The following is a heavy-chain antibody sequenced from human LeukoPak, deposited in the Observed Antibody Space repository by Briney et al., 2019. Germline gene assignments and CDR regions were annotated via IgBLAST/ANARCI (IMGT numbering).Heavy chain of an antibody. CDR1: GGSFSGYY. J-gene: IGHJ4*02. Sequence: SETLSLTCAVYGGSFSGYYWSWIRQPPGKGLEWIGEINHSGSTNYNPSLKSRVTISVDTSKNQFSLKLSSVTAADTAVYYCARYTTGIAAAGVDYWGQGTLVTVSS. D-gene: IGHD6-13*01. CDR2: INHSGST. V-gene: IGHV4-34*01. CDR3: ARYTTGIAAAGVDY.